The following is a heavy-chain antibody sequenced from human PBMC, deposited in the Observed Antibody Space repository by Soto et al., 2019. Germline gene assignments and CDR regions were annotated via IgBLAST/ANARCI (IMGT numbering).Heavy chain of an antibody. D-gene: IGHD4-17*01. Sequence: AGGSLRLSCTASGFTFGDYAMSRVRQAPGKGLEWVGFIRSKAYGGTTEYAASVKGRFTISRDDSKSIAYLQMNSLKTEDTAVYYCTRGRDYGDPFDYWGQGTLVTVSS. CDR1: GFTFGDYA. CDR2: IRSKAYGGTT. CDR3: TRGRDYGDPFDY. V-gene: IGHV3-49*04. J-gene: IGHJ4*02.